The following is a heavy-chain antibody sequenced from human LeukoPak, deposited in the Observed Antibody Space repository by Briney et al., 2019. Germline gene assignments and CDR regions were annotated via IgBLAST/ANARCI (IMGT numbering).Heavy chain of an antibody. CDR1: GFTFSDYI. Sequence: GGSLRLSCEASGFTFSDYILDWVRQAPGKGLEWVGRIRRKRQSYSTEYAASVKGRFTISRDDSKNSLFLDMNSLKTEDTAVYHCSRDGGARDESASDFWGQGTMVTVSS. V-gene: IGHV3-72*01. D-gene: IGHD3-16*01. J-gene: IGHJ3*01. CDR3: SRDGGARDESASDF. CDR2: IRRKRQSYST.